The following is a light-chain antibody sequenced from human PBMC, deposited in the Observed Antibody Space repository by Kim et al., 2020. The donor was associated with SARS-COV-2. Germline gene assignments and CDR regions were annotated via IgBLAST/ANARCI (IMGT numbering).Light chain of an antibody. CDR2: EVS. Sequence: GQSSTVSCTGTSSDVGSYILGSWYQQHRGKAPILMIYEVSNRPSGVSNRFSGSKSGNTASLTISGLQAEDEADYFCCLYAGSSTLVFGGGTQLTVL. J-gene: IGLJ3*02. V-gene: IGLV2-23*02. CDR1: SSDVGSYIL. CDR3: CLYAGSSTLV.